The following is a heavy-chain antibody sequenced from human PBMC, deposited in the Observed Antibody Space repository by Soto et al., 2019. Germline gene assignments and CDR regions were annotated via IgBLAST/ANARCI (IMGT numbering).Heavy chain of an antibody. Sequence: EVQLLESGGGLVQPGGSLRLSCAASGFTFSSYAMSWVRQAPGKGLEWVSAISGSGGSTYYADSVKGRFTISRDNSTNTRYLQMNSLRAEDTAVYYCAKGTDRDREGDAFDIWCQGTMVTVSS. CDR1: GFTFSSYA. CDR3: AKGTDRDREGDAFDI. D-gene: IGHD3-10*01. V-gene: IGHV3-23*01. CDR2: ISGSGGST. J-gene: IGHJ3*02.